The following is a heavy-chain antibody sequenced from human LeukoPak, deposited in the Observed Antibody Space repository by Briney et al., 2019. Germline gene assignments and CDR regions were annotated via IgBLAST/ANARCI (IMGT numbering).Heavy chain of an antibody. J-gene: IGHJ4*02. CDR2: IYYSGST. D-gene: IGHD5-18*01. CDR3: ARHLYSHDYDY. CDR1: GFTVSSNY. Sequence: GSLRLSCAASGFTVSSNYMSWVRQAPGKGLEWIGSIYYSGSTYYNPSLKSRVTISVDTSKNQFSLKLSSVTTADTAVYYCARHLYSHDYDYWGQGTLVTVSS. V-gene: IGHV4-38-2*01.